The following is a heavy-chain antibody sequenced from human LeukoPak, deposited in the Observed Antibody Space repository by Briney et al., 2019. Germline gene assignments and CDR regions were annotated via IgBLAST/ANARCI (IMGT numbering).Heavy chain of an antibody. CDR3: AKDGTGTTLNY. CDR1: GFTINNYA. CDR2: ISSDGRT. V-gene: IGHV3-23*01. J-gene: IGHJ4*02. Sequence: PRGSLRLSCAASGFTINNYAMSWVRQAPGEGLEWVGAISSDGRTLYADSVKGRFTISRDSYRNTLFLQMNSLRAEDTAVYYCAKDGTGTTLNYWGQGTLVSVSS. D-gene: IGHD1-1*01.